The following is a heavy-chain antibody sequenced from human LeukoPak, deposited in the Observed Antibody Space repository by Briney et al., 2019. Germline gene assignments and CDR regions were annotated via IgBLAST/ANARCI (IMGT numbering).Heavy chain of an antibody. Sequence: SETLSLTCTVSGGSISSSSYYWGWICQPPGKGLEWIGSIYYSGSTYYNPSLKSRVTISVDTSKNQFSLKLSSVTAADTAVYYCARDKATTLWFGEFGWFDPWGQGTLVTVSS. CDR2: IYYSGST. CDR1: GGSISSSSYY. D-gene: IGHD3-10*01. V-gene: IGHV4-39*07. J-gene: IGHJ5*02. CDR3: ARDKATTLWFGEFGWFDP.